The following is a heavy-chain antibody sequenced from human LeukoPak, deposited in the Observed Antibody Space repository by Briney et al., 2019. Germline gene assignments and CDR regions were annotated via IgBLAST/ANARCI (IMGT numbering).Heavy chain of an antibody. Sequence: GGSLRLSCAASGFTFSSYGMHWVRQAPGKGLEWVAVIWYDGSNKYYADSVKGRFTISRDNSKNTLYLQMNSLRAEDTAVYYCAKDYSSVWGTKGFLFDYWGQGTLVTVSS. CDR3: AKDYSSVWGTKGFLFDY. J-gene: IGHJ4*02. CDR1: GFTFSSYG. V-gene: IGHV3-33*06. D-gene: IGHD6-19*01. CDR2: IWYDGSNK.